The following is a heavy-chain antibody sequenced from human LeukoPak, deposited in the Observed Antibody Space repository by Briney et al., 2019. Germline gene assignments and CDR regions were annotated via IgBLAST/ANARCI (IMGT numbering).Heavy chain of an antibody. D-gene: IGHD3-10*01. CDR2: IYNSGST. V-gene: IGHV4-59*11. Sequence: SETLSLTCTVSGGFISGHYWTWIRQPPGKGLEWIGYIYNSGSTKYSPSLKSRVTISLDTSRNQFSLKLNSVTAADTAVYYCAKSNGYGLVDIWGQGTMVTVSS. CDR3: AKSNGYGLVDI. J-gene: IGHJ3*02. CDR1: GGFISGHY.